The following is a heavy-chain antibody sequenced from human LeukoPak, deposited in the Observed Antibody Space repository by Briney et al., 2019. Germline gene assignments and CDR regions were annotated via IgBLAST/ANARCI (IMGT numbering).Heavy chain of an antibody. CDR1: GFTFSSYG. V-gene: IGHV3-33*08. CDR2: IWYDGSNK. D-gene: IGHD3-10*01. Sequence: PGGSLRLSCAASGFTFSSYGMHWVRQAPGKGLEWVAVIWYDGSNKYYADSVKGRFTISRDNSKNTLYLQMNSLRAEGTAVYYCARSYGSGIYYFDYWGQGTLVTVSS. CDR3: ARSYGSGIYYFDY. J-gene: IGHJ4*02.